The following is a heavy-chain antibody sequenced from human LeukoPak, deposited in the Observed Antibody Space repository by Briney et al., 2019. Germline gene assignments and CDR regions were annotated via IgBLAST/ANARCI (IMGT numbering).Heavy chain of an antibody. D-gene: IGHD6-19*01. CDR1: GYTFTSYY. Sequence: ASVKVSCKASGYTFTSYYMHWVRQAPGQGLEWMGVINPSGGSTTYAQRFQGRVTMTRNTSISTAYMEVSSLRSEDTAVYYCARAPPLSSDWYGRGSYWGQGTLVTVSS. V-gene: IGHV1-46*01. J-gene: IGHJ4*02. CDR2: INPSGGST. CDR3: ARAPPLSSDWYGRGSY.